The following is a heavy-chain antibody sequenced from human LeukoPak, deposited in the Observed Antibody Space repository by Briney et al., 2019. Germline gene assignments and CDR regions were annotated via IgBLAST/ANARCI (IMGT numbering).Heavy chain of an antibody. Sequence: PGGSLRLSCAAFGFTFSDSAIHWVRQASGKGLEWVGRVRNKENNYATAYAASVKGRFTISRDDSKNVAYLQMNSLKIEDTALYYCIRRLDYDILTGYYWLDPWGQGTLVTVSS. CDR3: IRRLDYDILTGYYWLDP. CDR2: VRNKENNYAT. V-gene: IGHV3-73*01. CDR1: GFTFSDSA. D-gene: IGHD3-9*01. J-gene: IGHJ5*02.